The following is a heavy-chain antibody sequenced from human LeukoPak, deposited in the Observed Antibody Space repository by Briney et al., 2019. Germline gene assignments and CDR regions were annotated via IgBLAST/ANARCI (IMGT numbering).Heavy chain of an antibody. D-gene: IGHD3-10*01. V-gene: IGHV4-31*03. CDR3: AKDKPYGSGSYIDY. J-gene: IGHJ4*02. CDR2: IYYSGST. CDR1: GGSISSGGYY. Sequence: SETLSLTCTVSGGSISSGGYYWSWIRQHPGKGLEWIGYIYYSGSTYYNPYLKSRVTISLDTSKNQFSLKLSLVTAADTAVDYCAKDKPYGSGSYIDYWGQGTLVTVSS.